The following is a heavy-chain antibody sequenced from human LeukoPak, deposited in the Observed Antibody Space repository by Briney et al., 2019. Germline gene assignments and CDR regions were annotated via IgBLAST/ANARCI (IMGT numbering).Heavy chain of an antibody. CDR3: ARPRGCGSSRCNNFDY. Sequence: GGSLRLSCAASGFTFSSYSMNWVRQAPGKGLEWVSSISSSSNYIYYADSVKGRFTISRDNAKNSLYLQMNNLRAEDTAVYYCARPRGCGSSRCNNFDYWGQGTLVTVSS. D-gene: IGHD2-2*01. CDR2: ISSSSNYI. J-gene: IGHJ4*02. CDR1: GFTFSSYS. V-gene: IGHV3-21*01.